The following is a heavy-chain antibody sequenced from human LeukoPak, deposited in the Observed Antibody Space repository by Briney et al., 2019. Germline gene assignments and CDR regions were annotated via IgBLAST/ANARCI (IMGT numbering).Heavy chain of an antibody. CDR3: ARVIDSSGSHDY. D-gene: IGHD3-22*01. V-gene: IGHV4-4*07. J-gene: IGHJ4*02. CDR1: GGSISSYY. CDR2: IYTSGST. Sequence: SETLPLTCTVSGGSISSYYWSWIRQPAGKGLEWIGRIYTSGSTNYNPSLKSRVTMSVDTSKNQFSLKLSSVTAADTAVYYCARVIDSSGSHDYWGQGTLVTVSS.